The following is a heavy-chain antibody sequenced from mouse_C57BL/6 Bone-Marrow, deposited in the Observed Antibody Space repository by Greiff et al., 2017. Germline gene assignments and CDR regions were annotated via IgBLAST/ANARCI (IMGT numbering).Heavy chain of an antibody. CDR2: IDPENGDT. V-gene: IGHV14-4*01. CDR3: TTTTVVARGGYFDV. D-gene: IGHD1-1*01. CDR1: GFNIKDDY. Sequence: VQLQQSGAELVRPGASVKLSCTASGFNIKDDYMHWVKQRPEQGLEWIGWIDPENGDTEYASKFQGKATITADTSSNTAYLQLSSLTSEDTAVYYSTTTTVVARGGYFDVWGTGTTVTVSS. J-gene: IGHJ1*03.